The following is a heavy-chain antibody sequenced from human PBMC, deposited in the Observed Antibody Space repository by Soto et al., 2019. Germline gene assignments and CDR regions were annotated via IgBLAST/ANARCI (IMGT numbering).Heavy chain of an antibody. Sequence: QVQLQESGPGLVKPSQTLSLTCTVSGGSISSGGYYWSWIRQHPGKGLEWFGYIFYSGSTYYNPSLKSRVTISVDTSKNQCSLKLSSVTAADTAVYYCARSPGATVTAFDYWGQGTLVTVSS. CDR2: IFYSGST. J-gene: IGHJ4*02. D-gene: IGHD4-17*01. CDR1: GGSISSGGYY. V-gene: IGHV4-31*03. CDR3: ARSPGATVTAFDY.